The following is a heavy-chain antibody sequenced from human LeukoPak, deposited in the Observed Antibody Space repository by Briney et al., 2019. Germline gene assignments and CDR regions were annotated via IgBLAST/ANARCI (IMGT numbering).Heavy chain of an antibody. CDR1: GGTFSSYA. D-gene: IGHD2-15*01. Sequence: ASVKVSCKASGGTFSSYAISWVRQAPGQRLEWMGWINAGNGNTKYSQKFQGRVTITRDTSASTAYMELSSLRSEDTAVYYCARGRFCSGGSCYSGIFLYWGQGTLVTVSS. V-gene: IGHV1-3*01. CDR3: ARGRFCSGGSCYSGIFLY. CDR2: INAGNGNT. J-gene: IGHJ4*02.